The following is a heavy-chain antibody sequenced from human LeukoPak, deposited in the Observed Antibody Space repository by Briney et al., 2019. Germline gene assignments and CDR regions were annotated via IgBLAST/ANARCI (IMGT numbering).Heavy chain of an antibody. CDR3: ARHDTPPGWEYYYFMDV. CDR1: GYNFTNYW. V-gene: IGHV5-51*01. Sequence: GESLKISCKGSGYNFTNYWIGWVRQMPGKGLEWMAIIYPGDSDTRYSPSFQGHVTISADKSISTAYLQWSGLKASDTAMYYCARHDTPPGWEYYYFMDVWGKGTTVTVSS. J-gene: IGHJ6*03. D-gene: IGHD1-26*01. CDR2: IYPGDSDT.